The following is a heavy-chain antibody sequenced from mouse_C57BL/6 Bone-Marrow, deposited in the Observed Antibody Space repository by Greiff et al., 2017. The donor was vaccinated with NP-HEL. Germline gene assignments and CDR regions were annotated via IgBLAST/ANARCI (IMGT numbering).Heavy chain of an antibody. CDR3: ARDHITAMDY. J-gene: IGHJ4*01. D-gene: IGHD1-1*01. Sequence: VQLMESGGGLVQSGRSLRLSCATSGFTFSDFYMEWVRQAPGKGLEWIAARRNKANDYTTEYSASVKGRFIVSRDTSQSILYHQMNALRAEDTAIYYCARDHITAMDYWGQGTSVTVSS. V-gene: IGHV7-1*01. CDR1: GFTFSDFY. CDR2: RRNKANDYTT.